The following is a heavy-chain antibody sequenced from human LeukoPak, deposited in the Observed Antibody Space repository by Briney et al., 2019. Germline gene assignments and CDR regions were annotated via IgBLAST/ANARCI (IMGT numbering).Heavy chain of an antibody. CDR1: GGSISSGDYY. J-gene: IGHJ4*02. Sequence: SSETLSLTCTVSGGSISSGDYYWSWIRQPPGKGLEWIGYIYYSGSTYYNPSLKSRVTISVDTSKNQFSLKLSSVTAADTAVYYCARGYSYGYFSQHWGQGTLVTVSS. CDR3: ARGYSYGYFSQH. V-gene: IGHV4-30-4*01. D-gene: IGHD5-18*01. CDR2: IYYSGST.